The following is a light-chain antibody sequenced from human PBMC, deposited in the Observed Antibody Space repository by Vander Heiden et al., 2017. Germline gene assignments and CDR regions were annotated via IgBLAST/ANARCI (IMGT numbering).Light chain of an antibody. J-gene: IGKJ4*01. CDR1: QSVLYSSNNKNY. CDR2: WAS. V-gene: IGKV4-1*01. Sequence: DIVMTQSPDSLAVSLGERATINCKSSQSVLYSSNNKNYLAWYQQKPGQPPKLLIYWASTRESGVPDRFSGSGSGTEFTLTISSLQAEDVAVYYCQQYYSTPQSFGGGTKVEIK. CDR3: QQYYSTPQS.